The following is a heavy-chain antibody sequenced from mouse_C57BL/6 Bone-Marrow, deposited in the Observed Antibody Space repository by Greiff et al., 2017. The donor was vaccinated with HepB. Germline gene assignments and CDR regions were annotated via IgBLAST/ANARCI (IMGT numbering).Heavy chain of an antibody. CDR3: VRDYYGSSSFAY. CDR2: IRSKSNNYAT. D-gene: IGHD1-1*01. Sequence: EVQLVESGGGLVQPKGSLKLSCAASGFSFNTYAMNWVRQAPGKGLEWVARIRSKSNNYATYYADSVKDRFTISRDDSESMLYLQMNNLKTEDTAMYYCVRDYYGSSSFAYWGQGTLVTVSA. V-gene: IGHV10-1*01. CDR1: GFSFNTYA. J-gene: IGHJ3*01.